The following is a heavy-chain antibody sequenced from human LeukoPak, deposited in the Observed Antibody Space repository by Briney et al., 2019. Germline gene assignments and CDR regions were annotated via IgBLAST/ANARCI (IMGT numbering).Heavy chain of an antibody. J-gene: IGHJ5*02. D-gene: IGHD6-13*01. V-gene: IGHV5-51*01. Sequence: GESLKISCKGSGYSFTTYWIGWARQLPGKGLEWMGIIYPGDSDTRYSPSFQGQVTISADKSISTAYRQWSSLKASDTAMYYCARRVQQLVRGDWFDPWGQGTLVTVSS. CDR1: GYSFTTYW. CDR3: ARRVQQLVRGDWFDP. CDR2: IYPGDSDT.